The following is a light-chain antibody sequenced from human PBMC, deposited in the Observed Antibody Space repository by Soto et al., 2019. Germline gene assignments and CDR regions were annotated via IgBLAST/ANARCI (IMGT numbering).Light chain of an antibody. V-gene: IGLV2-8*01. Sequence: SLLAQPPSPSRAPGQSVTISRPGTSSDVGGYNYVSWYQQHPGKAPKLMIYEVSKRPSGVPDRFSGSKSGNTASLTVSGLQAEDEADYYCSSPKVFGTGTKVTVL. CDR1: SSDVGGYNY. CDR3: SSPKV. CDR2: EVS. J-gene: IGLJ1*01.